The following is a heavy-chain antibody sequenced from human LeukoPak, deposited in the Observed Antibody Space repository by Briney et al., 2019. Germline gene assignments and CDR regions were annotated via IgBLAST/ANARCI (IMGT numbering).Heavy chain of an antibody. J-gene: IGHJ4*02. CDR1: GGSISSGSYY. CDR2: IYTSGST. Sequence: SETLSLTCTVSGGSISSGSYYWRWIRQPAGTGLEWLGRIYTSGSTNYNPSLKSRVTISVDTSKNQFSLKLSSVTAADTAVYYCARRRVGRWIQLWLSAFDYWGQGTLVTVSS. V-gene: IGHV4-61*02. CDR3: ARRRVGRWIQLWLSAFDY. D-gene: IGHD5-18*01.